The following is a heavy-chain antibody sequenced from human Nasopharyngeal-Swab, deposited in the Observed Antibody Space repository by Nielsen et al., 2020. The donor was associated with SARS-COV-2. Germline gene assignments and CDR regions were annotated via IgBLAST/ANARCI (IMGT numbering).Heavy chain of an antibody. CDR3: ARAVGMATQNWFDP. CDR2: IFPGDSGT. V-gene: IGHV5-51*01. J-gene: IGHJ5*02. D-gene: IGHD4-23*01. CDR1: GYSFTSYW. Sequence: GGSLRLSCKASGYSFTSYWIGWVRQMPGKGLEWMGIIFPGDSGTRYSPSFQGQVTISADKSISTAYLQWSTLKASDTAIYYCARAVGMATQNWFDPWGQGTLVTVSS.